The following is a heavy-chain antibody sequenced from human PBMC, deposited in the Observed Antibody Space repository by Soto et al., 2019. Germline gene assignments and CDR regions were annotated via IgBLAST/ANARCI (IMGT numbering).Heavy chain of an antibody. CDR3: ARDGFLEWSLYRYEVYYYGMDV. J-gene: IGHJ6*02. V-gene: IGHV1-18*04. CDR1: GYTFTSYG. CDR2: ISAYNGNT. Sequence: ASVKVSCKASGYTFTSYGISWVRQAPGQGLEWMGWISAYNGNTNYAQKLQGRVTMTTDTSTSTAYMELRSLRSDDTAVYYCARDGFLEWSLYRYEVYYYGMDVWGQGTTVTVSS. D-gene: IGHD3-3*01.